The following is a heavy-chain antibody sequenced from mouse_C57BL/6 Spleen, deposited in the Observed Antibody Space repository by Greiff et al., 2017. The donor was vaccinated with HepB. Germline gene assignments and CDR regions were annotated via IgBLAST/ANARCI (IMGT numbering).Heavy chain of an antibody. J-gene: IGHJ1*03. D-gene: IGHD3-3*01. CDR3: ARRRDSGWYFDV. CDR1: GYSITSGYY. Sequence: EVKLMESGPGLVKPSQSLSLTCSVTGYSITSGYYWNWIRQFPGNKLEWMGYISYDGSNNYNPSLKNRISITRDTSKNQFFLKLNSVTTEDTATYYCARRRDSGWYFDVWGTGTTVTVSS. V-gene: IGHV3-6*01. CDR2: ISYDGSN.